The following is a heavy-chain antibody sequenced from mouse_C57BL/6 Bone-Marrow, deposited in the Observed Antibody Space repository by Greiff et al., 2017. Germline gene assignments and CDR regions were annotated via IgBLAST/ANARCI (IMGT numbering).Heavy chain of an antibody. V-gene: IGHV1-64*01. Sequence: QVQLQQPGAELVKPGASVKLSCKASGYTFTSYWMHWVKQMPGQGLEWIGMIHPNSGSTNYNEKFKSKATLTVDKFSSTAYMQLSSLSSEDSAVYYCARRGPYYYGSTHWYFDVWGTGTTVTVSS. CDR3: ARRGPYYYGSTHWYFDV. CDR2: IHPNSGST. J-gene: IGHJ1*03. CDR1: GYTFTSYW. D-gene: IGHD1-1*01.